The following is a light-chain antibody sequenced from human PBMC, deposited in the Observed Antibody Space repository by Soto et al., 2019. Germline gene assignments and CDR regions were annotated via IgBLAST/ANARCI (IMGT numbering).Light chain of an antibody. CDR1: SSDVGTYNL. CDR2: EGS. Sequence: QSALTQPASVSGSPGQSIIISCTGTSSDVGTYNLVSWYQQRPGKASKPMVYEGSKRPSGVSDRFSGSKSGNTASLTISGLQAEDEADYYCCSYAGSRTWVFGGGTKLTVL. V-gene: IGLV2-23*01. CDR3: CSYAGSRTWV. J-gene: IGLJ3*02.